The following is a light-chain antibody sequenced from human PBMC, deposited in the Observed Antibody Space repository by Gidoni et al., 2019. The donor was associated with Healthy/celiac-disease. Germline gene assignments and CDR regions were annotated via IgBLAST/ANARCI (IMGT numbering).Light chain of an antibody. J-gene: IGKJ1*01. Sequence: DIQMTQSHSTLSASVGDRVTITCRASQSISSGLAWYQQKPGKAPKLLIYKASSLESGVPSRFSGSGSGTEFTLTISSLQPDDFATYYCQQYNSYSPTFGQGTKVEIK. CDR2: KAS. CDR1: QSISSG. V-gene: IGKV1-5*03. CDR3: QQYNSYSPT.